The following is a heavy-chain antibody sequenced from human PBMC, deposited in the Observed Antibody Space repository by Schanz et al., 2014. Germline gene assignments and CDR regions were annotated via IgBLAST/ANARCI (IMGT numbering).Heavy chain of an antibody. CDR1: GFTFSSYA. CDR2: ISGSGGST. Sequence: ERLVESGGGVVQPGRSLRLSCAASGFTFSSYAMSWVRQAPGKGLEWVSAISGSGGSTYYADSVKGRFTISRDNSKNTLYLQMNSLRAEDTAVYYCAKVRYSSGWRGDYFDEWGQGTLVTVAS. V-gene: IGHV3-23*04. D-gene: IGHD6-25*01. J-gene: IGHJ4*02. CDR3: AKVRYSSGWRGDYFDE.